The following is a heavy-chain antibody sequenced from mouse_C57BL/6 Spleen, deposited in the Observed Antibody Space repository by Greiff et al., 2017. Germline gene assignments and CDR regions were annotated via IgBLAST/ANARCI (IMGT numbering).Heavy chain of an antibody. D-gene: IGHD2-4*01. CDR2: IYPGDGDT. Sequence: QVQLKASGPELVKPGASVKISCKASGYAFSSSWMNWVKQRPGKGLEWIGRIYPGDGDTNYNGKFKGKATLTADKSSSTAYMQLSSLTSEDSAVYFCSPSTMITRGYYAMDYWGQGTSVTVSS. J-gene: IGHJ4*01. V-gene: IGHV1-82*01. CDR1: GYAFSSSW. CDR3: SPSTMITRGYYAMDY.